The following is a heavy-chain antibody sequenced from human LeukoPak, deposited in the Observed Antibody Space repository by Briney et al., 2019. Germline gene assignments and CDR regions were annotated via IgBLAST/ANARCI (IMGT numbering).Heavy chain of an antibody. V-gene: IGHV4-31*03. D-gene: IGHD3-22*01. J-gene: IGHJ5*02. Sequence: SQTLLLTCTIPRDPISCGGYYSSSIRQHPVNGLELISYIYYSGSTYYNPALKSRVTISVDTSKNQFSLKLGSVTAADTAVYYCARNAGGSSGPWGQGTLVTVSS. CDR2: IYYSGST. CDR3: ARNAGGSSGP. CDR1: RDPISCGGYY.